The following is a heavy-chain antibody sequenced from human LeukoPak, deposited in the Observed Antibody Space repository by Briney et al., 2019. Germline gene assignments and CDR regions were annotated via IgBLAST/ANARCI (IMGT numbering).Heavy chain of an antibody. V-gene: IGHV1-69*05. D-gene: IGHD5-18*01. CDR2: IIPIFGTA. J-gene: IGHJ4*02. Sequence: PVKVSCKASGGTFSSYAISWVRQAPGQGLEWMGRIIPIFGTANYAQKFQGRVTITTDESTSTAYMELSSLRSEDTAVYYCAREVQLWFGAFDYWGQGTLVTVSS. CDR3: AREVQLWFGAFDY. CDR1: GGTFSSYA.